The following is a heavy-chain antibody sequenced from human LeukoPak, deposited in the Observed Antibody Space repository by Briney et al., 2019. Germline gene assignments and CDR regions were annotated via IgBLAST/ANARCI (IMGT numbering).Heavy chain of an antibody. CDR3: ARERDWAGYTDGFYY. CDR2: IIPIFGTA. CDR1: GGTFSSYA. Sequence: SVKLSCKASGGTFSSYAIRWVRQAPGQGLEWMGGIIPIFGTANYAQKFQGRVTITAAESRSTAYMELSSLRSEDTAVYYRARERDWAGYTDGFYYWGQGTLVTVSS. V-gene: IGHV1-69*13. J-gene: IGHJ4*02. D-gene: IGHD5-18*01.